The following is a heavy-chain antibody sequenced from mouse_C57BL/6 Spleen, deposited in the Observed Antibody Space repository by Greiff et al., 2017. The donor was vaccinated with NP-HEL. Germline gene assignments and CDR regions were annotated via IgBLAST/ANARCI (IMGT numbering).Heavy chain of an antibody. CDR1: GYTFTSYW. CDR2: IDPSDSET. J-gene: IGHJ2*01. D-gene: IGHD4-1*01. CDR3: ERWDWADY. V-gene: IGHV1-52*01. Sequence: VQLQQSGAELVRPGSSVKLSCKASGYTFTSYWMHWVKQRPIQGLEWIGNIDPSDSETHYNQKFKDKATLTVDKSSSTAYMQVRSLTSEDSAVYDCERWDWADYWGQGTTLTVSS.